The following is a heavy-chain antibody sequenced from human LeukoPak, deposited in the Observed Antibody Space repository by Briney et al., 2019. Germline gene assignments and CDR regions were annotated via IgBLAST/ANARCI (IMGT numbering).Heavy chain of an antibody. CDR3: AKPLRYCSSTSCYTGYYYYMDD. J-gene: IGHJ6*03. Sequence: GGSLRLSCAASGFTFSSYARSWVRQAPGKGLEWVSAISGSGGSTYYADSVKGRFTISRDNSKNTLYLQMNSLRAEDTAVYYCAKPLRYCSSTSCYTGYYYYMDDWGKGTTVTVSS. CDR1: GFTFSSYA. D-gene: IGHD2-2*02. V-gene: IGHV3-23*01. CDR2: ISGSGGST.